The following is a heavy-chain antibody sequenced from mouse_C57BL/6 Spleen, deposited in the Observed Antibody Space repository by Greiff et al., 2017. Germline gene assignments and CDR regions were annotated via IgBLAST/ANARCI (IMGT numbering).Heavy chain of an antibody. CDR3: ARYDSSVLRGYAMDY. J-gene: IGHJ4*01. CDR2: IYPRSGNT. V-gene: IGHV1-81*01. CDR1: GYTFTSYG. D-gene: IGHD3-2*02. Sequence: QVQLKESGAELARPGASVKLSCKASGYTFTSYGISWVKQRTGQGLEWIGEIYPRSGNTYYNEKFKGKATLTADKSSSTAYMELRSLTSEDSAVYFCARYDSSVLRGYAMDYWGQGTSVTVSS.